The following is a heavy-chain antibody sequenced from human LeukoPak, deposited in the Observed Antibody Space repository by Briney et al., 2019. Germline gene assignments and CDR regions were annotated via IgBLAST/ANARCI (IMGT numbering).Heavy chain of an antibody. CDR3: ARYSGSYFDY. CDR1: GGSISSSIHY. Sequence: SETLSLTCTVSGGSISSSIHYWAWVRPPPGKGLEWLATISESGTTYYNPSLKSRVTISVDTSKIPFSLNLGSVTAADTAVYYCARYSGSYFDYWGQGSLVTVSS. D-gene: IGHD3-10*01. CDR2: ISESGTT. J-gene: IGHJ4*02. V-gene: IGHV4-39*01.